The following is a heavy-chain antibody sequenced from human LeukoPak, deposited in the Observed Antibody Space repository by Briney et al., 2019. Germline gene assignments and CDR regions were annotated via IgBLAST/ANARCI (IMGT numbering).Heavy chain of an antibody. CDR1: GFTFSSYW. V-gene: IGHV3-7*01. D-gene: IGHD2-2*01. CDR2: IKQDGSEK. CDR3: AREQVVPAALYYYYYYYMDV. Sequence: GGSLRLSCAASGFTFSSYWMSWVRQAPGKELEWVANIKQDGSEKYYVDSVKGRFTISRDNAKNSLYLQMNSLRAEDTAVYYCAREQVVPAALYYYYYYYMDVWGKGTTVTVSS. J-gene: IGHJ6*03.